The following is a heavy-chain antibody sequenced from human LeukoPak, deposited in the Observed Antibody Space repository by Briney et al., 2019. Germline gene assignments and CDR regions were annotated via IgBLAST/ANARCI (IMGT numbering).Heavy chain of an antibody. CDR2: INHSGST. D-gene: IGHD2-8*01. CDR1: GGSFSGYY. V-gene: IGHV4-34*01. J-gene: IGHJ6*03. CDR3: ARDPVYAMGSWYYYYYMDV. Sequence: SETLSLTCAVYGGSFSGYYWSWIRQPPGKGLEWIGEINHSGSTNYNPSLKSRVTISVDTSKNQFSLKLSSVTAADTAVYYCARDPVYAMGSWYYYYYMDVWGKGTTVTVSS.